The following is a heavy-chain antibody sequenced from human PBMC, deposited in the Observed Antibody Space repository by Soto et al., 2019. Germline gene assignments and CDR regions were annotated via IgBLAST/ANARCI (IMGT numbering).Heavy chain of an antibody. Sequence: GGSLRLSCAASGFTVSNNYMSWVRQAPGKGLESVSVLYTDGSTYYADSVKGRFTISRDNPKNTLYLQMNSLRVEGTALYYCATAYCIDGSSCGFDYWGQGTLVTVSS. CDR1: GFTVSNNY. V-gene: IGHV3-53*01. J-gene: IGHJ4*02. CDR3: ATAYCIDGSSCGFDY. CDR2: LYTDGST. D-gene: IGHD2-15*01.